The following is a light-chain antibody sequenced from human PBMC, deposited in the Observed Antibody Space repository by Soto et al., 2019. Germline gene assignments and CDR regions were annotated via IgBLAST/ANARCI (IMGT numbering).Light chain of an antibody. V-gene: IGKV3-20*01. CDR1: QSVSSSY. CDR2: GAS. CDR3: QQYGSSPGT. Sequence: EIVLTQSPGTLSLSPGERATLSCRASQSVSSSYLAWYQQKPGQAPRLLIYGASSRATGIPDRFSGSGSGTDFTLTISRLELEGFAVYYCQQYGSSPGTFGQGTEVEIK. J-gene: IGKJ1*01.